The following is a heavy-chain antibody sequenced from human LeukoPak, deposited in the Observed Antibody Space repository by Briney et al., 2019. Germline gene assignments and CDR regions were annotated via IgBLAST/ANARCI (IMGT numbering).Heavy chain of an antibody. CDR1: GLTFSSYA. D-gene: IGHD3-22*01. Sequence: PGGSLRLSCAASGLTFSSYAMSWVRQAPGKGLEWVSAISGSGGSTYYADSVKGRFTISRDNSKNTLYLQMNSLRAEDTAVYYCAKVSLPRYYDSSGREDFFDYWGQGTLVTVSS. CDR2: ISGSGGST. CDR3: AKVSLPRYYDSSGREDFFDY. V-gene: IGHV3-23*01. J-gene: IGHJ4*02.